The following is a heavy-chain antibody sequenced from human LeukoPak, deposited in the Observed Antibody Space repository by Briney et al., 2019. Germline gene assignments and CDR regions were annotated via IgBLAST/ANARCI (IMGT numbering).Heavy chain of an antibody. Sequence: GGSLRLSCVVSGFIFDDYGMTWFRHAPGKGLELVSSSKLNGGVTAFRDSVKGRFRISRDNPKNSLYLQMNSLRAEDTALYYCARGINWNYDNFDYWGQGTLVTVSS. CDR1: GFIFDDYG. D-gene: IGHD1-7*01. J-gene: IGHJ4*02. CDR3: ARGINWNYDNFDY. CDR2: SKLNGGVT. V-gene: IGHV3-20*04.